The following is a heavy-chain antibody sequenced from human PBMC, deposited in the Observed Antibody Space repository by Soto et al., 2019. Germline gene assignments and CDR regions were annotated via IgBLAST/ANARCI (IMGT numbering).Heavy chain of an antibody. J-gene: IGHJ4*02. CDR2: INHSGST. CDR3: ARARLEWLSPSYYFDY. V-gene: IGHV4-34*01. D-gene: IGHD3-3*01. CDR1: GGSVNGYY. Sequence: SETLSLTCAVYGGSVNGYYWSWIRQPPGKGLEWIGEINHSGSTNYNPSLKSRVTISVDTSKNQFSLKLSSVTAADTAVYYCARARLEWLSPSYYFDYWGQGTLVTVSS.